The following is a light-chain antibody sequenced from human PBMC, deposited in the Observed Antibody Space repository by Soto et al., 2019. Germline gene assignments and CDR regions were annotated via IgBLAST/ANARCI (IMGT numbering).Light chain of an antibody. CDR1: SDDVGGYNY. Sequence: QSALTQPPSASGSPGQSVTISCTGTSDDVGGYNYVSWYQQHPGKAPKLMISEVSERPSGVPDRFSGSKSGNTASLTVSGLQAEDEADYSCSSYAGSNNLVFGGGTKLTVL. CDR2: EVS. CDR3: SSYAGSNNLV. V-gene: IGLV2-8*01. J-gene: IGLJ3*02.